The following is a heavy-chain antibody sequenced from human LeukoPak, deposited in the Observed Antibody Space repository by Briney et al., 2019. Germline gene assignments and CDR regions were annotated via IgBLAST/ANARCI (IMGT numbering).Heavy chain of an antibody. Sequence: GGSLRLSCAASGFTFDDYAMHWVRQAPGKGLEWVSLISWDGGSTYYADSVKGRFTISRDNSKNSLYLQMNSLGAEDTALYYCAKDIGYSSSWYGMDVWGKGTTVTVSS. J-gene: IGHJ6*04. V-gene: IGHV3-43D*04. CDR3: AKDIGYSSSWYGMDV. CDR1: GFTFDDYA. D-gene: IGHD6-13*01. CDR2: ISWDGGST.